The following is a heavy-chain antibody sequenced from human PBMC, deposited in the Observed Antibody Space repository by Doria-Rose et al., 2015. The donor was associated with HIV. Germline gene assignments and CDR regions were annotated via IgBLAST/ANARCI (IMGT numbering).Heavy chain of an antibody. CDR1: GVSLSSPGMG. CDR3: ARIKSSRWYHKYYFDF. J-gene: IGHJ4*02. CDR2: IFSDDER. Sequence: ESGPVLVKPTETLTLTCTVSGVSLSSPGMGVSWIRQPPGKALEWLANIFSDDERSYKSSLKCRLTISRCTSKSQVVLPMTDMDPVDTATYYCARIKSSRWYHKYYFDFWGQGTLVIVSA. V-gene: IGHV2-26*01. D-gene: IGHD6-13*01.